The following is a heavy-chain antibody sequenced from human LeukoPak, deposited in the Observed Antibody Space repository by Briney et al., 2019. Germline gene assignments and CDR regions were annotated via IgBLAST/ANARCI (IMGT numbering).Heavy chain of an antibody. Sequence: AGGSLRLSCAASGFTVSSNYMSWVRQAPGKGLEWVSVIYSGGSTYYADSVKGRFTISRDNSKNTLYLQMNSLRAEDTAVYYCARVMTRYFDWLLWALDAFDIWGQGTMVTVSS. D-gene: IGHD3-9*01. J-gene: IGHJ3*02. V-gene: IGHV3-53*01. CDR1: GFTVSSNY. CDR2: IYSGGST. CDR3: ARVMTRYFDWLLWALDAFDI.